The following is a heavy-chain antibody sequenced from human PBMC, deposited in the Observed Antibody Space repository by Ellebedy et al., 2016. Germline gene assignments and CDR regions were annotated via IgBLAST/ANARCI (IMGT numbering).Heavy chain of an antibody. V-gene: IGHV4-59*01. CDR2: IYYSGST. J-gene: IGHJ4*02. CDR3: ARLLYYYDSSGYYFGRGFDY. CDR1: DGSISGYF. D-gene: IGHD3-22*01. Sequence: SETLSLTCTVSDGSISGYFWSWIRQPPGKGLEWIGYIYYSGSTNYNPSLKSRVTMSVGMSKNQFSLKLSSVTAAETAVYYCARLLYYYDSSGYYFGRGFDYWGQGTLVTVSS.